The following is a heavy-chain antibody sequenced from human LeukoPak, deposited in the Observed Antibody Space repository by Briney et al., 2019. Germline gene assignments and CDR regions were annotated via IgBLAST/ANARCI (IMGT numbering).Heavy chain of an antibody. Sequence: SQTLSLTCAISGDSVSSNSAAWNWIRQSPSRGLEWLGRTYYRSKWYNDYAVSVKSRITISPDTSKNQFSLQLNSVTPEDTAVYYCARNYCSSTSCYEGPVDWFDPWGQGTLVTVSS. D-gene: IGHD2-2*01. CDR3: ARNYCSSTSCYEGPVDWFDP. J-gene: IGHJ5*02. CDR2: TYYRSKWYN. V-gene: IGHV6-1*01. CDR1: GDSVSSNSAA.